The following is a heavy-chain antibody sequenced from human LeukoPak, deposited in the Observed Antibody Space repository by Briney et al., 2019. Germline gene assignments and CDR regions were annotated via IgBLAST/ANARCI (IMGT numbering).Heavy chain of an antibody. CDR3: ARGVVWFGELGGPYYFDY. CDR1: GGSFSGYY. V-gene: IGHV4-34*01. Sequence: PSETLSLTCAVYGGSFSGYYWSWIRQPPGKGLEWIGEINHSGSTNYNPSLKSRVTISVDTSKNQFSLKLSSVTAADTAVYYCARGVVWFGELGGPYYFDYWGQGTLVTVSS. D-gene: IGHD3-10*01. CDR2: INHSGST. J-gene: IGHJ4*02.